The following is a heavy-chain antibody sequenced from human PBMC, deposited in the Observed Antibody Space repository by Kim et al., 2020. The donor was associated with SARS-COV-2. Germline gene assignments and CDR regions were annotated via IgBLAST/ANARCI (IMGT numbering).Heavy chain of an antibody. V-gene: IGHV3-48*02. CDR3: ARGGSGWGTIFGVVIDPRALMEV. CDR1: GFTFSSYS. Sequence: GGSLRLSCAASGFTFSSYSMNWVRQAPGKGLEWVSYISSSSSTIYYADSVRGRFTISRDNAKNSLYLQMNSLRDEDTAVYYCARGGSGWGTIFGVVIDPRALMEVWGQGTNVNVSS. D-gene: IGHD3-3*01. J-gene: IGHJ6*02. CDR2: ISSSSSTI.